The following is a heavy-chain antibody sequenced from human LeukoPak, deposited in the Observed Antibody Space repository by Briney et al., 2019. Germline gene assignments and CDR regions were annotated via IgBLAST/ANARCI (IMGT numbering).Heavy chain of an antibody. D-gene: IGHD3-9*01. J-gene: IGHJ4*02. V-gene: IGHV4-59*08. CDR3: ARSFLTTYYIDY. CDR1: GGSISSYY. Sequence: SETLSLTCTVSGGSISSYYWSWIRQPPGKGLEWIGYIYYSGSTNYNPSLKSRVTISVDTSKNQFSLKLSSVTAADTAVYYCARSFLTTYYIDYWGQGTLVTVSS. CDR2: IYYSGST.